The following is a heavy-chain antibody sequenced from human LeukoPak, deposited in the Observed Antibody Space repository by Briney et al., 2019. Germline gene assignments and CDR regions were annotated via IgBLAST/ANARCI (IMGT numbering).Heavy chain of an antibody. CDR3: ARAEVVVIAIFDY. CDR1: GYTFTSYY. Sequence: GSSVKVSCKASGYTFTSYYMHWVRQAPGQGLEWMGIINPSGGSTSYAQKFQGRVTMTRDTSTSTVYMELSSLGSEDTAVYYCARAEVVVIAIFDYWGQGTLVTVSS. J-gene: IGHJ4*02. V-gene: IGHV1-46*03. CDR2: INPSGGST. D-gene: IGHD2-21*01.